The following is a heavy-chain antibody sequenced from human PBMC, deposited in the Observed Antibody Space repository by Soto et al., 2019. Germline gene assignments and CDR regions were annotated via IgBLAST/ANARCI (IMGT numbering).Heavy chain of an antibody. Sequence: SETLSLTCTVSGGSISSYYWSWIRQPPGKGLEWIGYIYYSGSTNYNPSLKSRVTISVDTSKNQFSLKLSSVTAADTAVYYCASQDYDFQHWGQGTLVTVSS. CDR2: IYYSGST. CDR1: GGSISSYY. V-gene: IGHV4-59*01. D-gene: IGHD4-17*01. CDR3: ASQDYDFQH. J-gene: IGHJ1*01.